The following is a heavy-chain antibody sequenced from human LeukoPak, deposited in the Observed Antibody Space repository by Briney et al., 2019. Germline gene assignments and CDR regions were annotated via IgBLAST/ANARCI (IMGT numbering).Heavy chain of an antibody. CDR1: GFTFSSYA. J-gene: IGHJ6*04. V-gene: IGHV3-23*01. CDR3: AKDLVPYYYYGMDV. CDR2: ISGNGGST. Sequence: GGSLRLSCAASGFTFSSYAMSWVRQAPGKGLEWVSAISGNGGSTYYADSVKGRFTISRDNSKNTLYLQMNSLRAEDTAVYYCAKDLVPYYYYGMDVWGKGTTVTVSS.